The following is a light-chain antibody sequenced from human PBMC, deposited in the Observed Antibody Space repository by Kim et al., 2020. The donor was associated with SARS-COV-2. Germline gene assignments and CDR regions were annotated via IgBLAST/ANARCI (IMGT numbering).Light chain of an antibody. CDR1: QRINSH. CDR2: DAS. J-gene: IGKJ5*01. Sequence: VSPGERATFSCRASQRINSHLAWYQQKPGQGPRLLIYDASTRATGIPATFSGSGSGTEFTLTISSLHFEDFAVYYCQQFHEWPITLGQGTRLEIK. CDR3: QQFHEWPIT. V-gene: IGKV3-15*01.